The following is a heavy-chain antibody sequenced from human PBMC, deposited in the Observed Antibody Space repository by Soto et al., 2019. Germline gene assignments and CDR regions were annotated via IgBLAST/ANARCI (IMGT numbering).Heavy chain of an antibody. D-gene: IGHD3-16*02. J-gene: IGHJ6*02. V-gene: IGHV1-69*11. CDR3: ARWPQPRYTADPYAVDV. CDR2: IVPSLDTT. CDR1: GGTFSRSG. Sequence: QVHLVQSGTEVKKPGSSVKVSCKASGGTFSRSGFSWLRQAPGQGLEWMGMIVPSLDTTNYAQKFQARVTLTADEVASTAYMELRSLRSEDTAVYYCARWPQPRYTADPYAVDVWGQGTRVIVSS.